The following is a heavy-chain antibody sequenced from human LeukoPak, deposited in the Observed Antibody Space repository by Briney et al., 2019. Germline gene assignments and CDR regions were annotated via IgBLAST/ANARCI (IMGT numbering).Heavy chain of an antibody. J-gene: IGHJ4*02. CDR1: GDSISSNKW. D-gene: IGHD6-19*01. V-gene: IGHV4-4*02. Sequence: SETLSLTCAVSGDSISSNKWWHWVRQTPGKGLEWIGEAYRSGTTNYNPSLKSRVTISVDTAKNQFSLNLRSVTAADTAAYYCARDSGWHSDSWGQGTLVTVSS. CDR2: AYRSGTT. CDR3: ARDSGWHSDS.